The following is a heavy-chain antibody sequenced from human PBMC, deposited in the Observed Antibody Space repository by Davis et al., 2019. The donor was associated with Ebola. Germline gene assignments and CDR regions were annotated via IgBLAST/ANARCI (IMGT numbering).Heavy chain of an antibody. J-gene: IGHJ6*02. CDR3: ARGVHFGVVITLPYYYYYGMDV. CDR2: INHSGST. Sequence: SETLSLTCAVYGGSFSGYYWSWIRQPPGKGLEWIGEINHSGSTNYNPSLKSRVTISVDTSKNQFSLKLSSVTAADTAVYYCARGVHFGVVITLPYYYYYGMDVWGQGTTVTVSS. D-gene: IGHD3-3*01. V-gene: IGHV4-34*01. CDR1: GGSFSGYY.